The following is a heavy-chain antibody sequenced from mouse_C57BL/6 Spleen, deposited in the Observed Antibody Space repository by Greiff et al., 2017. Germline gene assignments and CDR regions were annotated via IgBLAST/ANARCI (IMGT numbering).Heavy chain of an antibody. D-gene: IGHD1-1*01. V-gene: IGHV1-42*01. CDR1: GYSFTGYY. CDR3: ARRGAITTVVSTPFAY. Sequence: EVKLVESGPELVKPGASVKISCKASGYSFTGYYMNWVKQSPEKSLEWIGEINPSTGGTTYNQKFKAKATLTVDKSSSTAYMQLKSLTSEDSAVYYCARRGAITTVVSTPFAYWGQGTLVTVSA. CDR2: INPSTGGT. J-gene: IGHJ3*01.